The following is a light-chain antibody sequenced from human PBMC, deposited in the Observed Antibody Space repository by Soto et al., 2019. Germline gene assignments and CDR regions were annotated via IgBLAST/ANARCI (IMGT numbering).Light chain of an antibody. CDR1: SSDVGGYNY. CDR2: EVS. V-gene: IGLV2-8*01. CDR3: SSYGGSNTVV. J-gene: IGLJ2*01. Sequence: QSARTQPPSASWSPGQSVTISCTGSSSDVGGYNYVSWYQQHPGKAPKLMIYEVSKRPSGVPDRLSGSKSGNTASLTVSGLQAEDESDYYCSSYGGSNTVVFGGGTKLTIL.